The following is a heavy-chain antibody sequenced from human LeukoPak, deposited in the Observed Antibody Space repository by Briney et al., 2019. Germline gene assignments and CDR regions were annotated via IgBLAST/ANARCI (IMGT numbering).Heavy chain of an antibody. CDR2: IYTDGSS. Sequence: PSETLSLTCTVSGGSISGNSWSWIRQPPGKGLEWIGCIYTDGSSDYNPSLRSRVTISVDTSKNQFSLKLSSVTAADTAVYYCARRNYDILTGYYNGGYYSYYYMAVWGKGATVTVSS. CDR1: GGSISGNS. CDR3: ARRNYDILTGYYNGGYYSYYYMAV. V-gene: IGHV4-4*09. J-gene: IGHJ6*03. D-gene: IGHD3-9*01.